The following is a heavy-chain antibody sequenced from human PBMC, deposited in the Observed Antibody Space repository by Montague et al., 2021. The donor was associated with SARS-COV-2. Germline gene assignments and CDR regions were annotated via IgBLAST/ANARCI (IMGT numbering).Heavy chain of an antibody. CDR3: ARDYSDYSYYYGLDV. CDR1: GGSIRSGSYY. D-gene: IGHD4-17*01. Sequence: TLSLTCTVSGGSIRSGSYYWSWIRQPAGKGLEWIGRIYSSGSTNYNPSLKSRVTMSVDTSKNQFSLKVSSVTAADTAVYYCARDYSDYSYYYGLDVWGQGTTVTVSS. CDR2: IYSSGST. J-gene: IGHJ6*02. V-gene: IGHV4-61*02.